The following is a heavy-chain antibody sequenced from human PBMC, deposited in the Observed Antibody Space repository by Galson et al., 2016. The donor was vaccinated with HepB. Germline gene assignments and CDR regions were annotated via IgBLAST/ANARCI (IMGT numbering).Heavy chain of an antibody. CDR1: GGSVSSGGYF. CDR3: ARGAGDYGDLNYFDN. CDR2: IYKSGST. D-gene: IGHD4-17*01. V-gene: IGHV4-31*03. J-gene: IGHJ4*02. Sequence: TLSLTCTVSGGSVSSGGYFWSWIRHLPGKGLEWIGYIYKSGSTYYNPSLKSRLSISLDTSENQFSLKLSSVTAADTAVYFCARGAGDYGDLNYFDNWGQGALVTVSS.